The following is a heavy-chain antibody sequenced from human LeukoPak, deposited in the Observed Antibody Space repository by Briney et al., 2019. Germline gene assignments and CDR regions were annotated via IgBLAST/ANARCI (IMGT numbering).Heavy chain of an antibody. CDR2: IYYSGST. V-gene: IGHV4-39*07. CDR3: ARGEAAMVLVFDY. J-gene: IGHJ4*02. D-gene: IGHD5-18*01. CDR1: GGSISSSSYY. Sequence: SETLSLTCAVSGGSISSSSYYWGWIRQPPGKGLEWIGSIYYSGSTNYNPSLKSRVTISVDTSKNQFSLKLSSVTAADTAVYYCARGEAAMVLVFDYWGQGTLVTVSS.